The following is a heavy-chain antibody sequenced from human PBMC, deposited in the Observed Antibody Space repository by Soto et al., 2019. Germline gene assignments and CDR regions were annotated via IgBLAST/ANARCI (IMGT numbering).Heavy chain of an antibody. V-gene: IGHV1-18*01. CDR2: ISAYNGNT. Sequence: ASVKVSCKASGYTFTSYGISWVRQAPGQGLEWMGWISAYNGNTNYAQKLQGRVTMTTDTSTSTAYMELRSLRSDDTAVYYCARVPYSSGWYGYYFDYWGQGTLVTVSS. CDR3: ARVPYSSGWYGYYFDY. CDR1: GYTFTSYG. J-gene: IGHJ4*02. D-gene: IGHD6-19*01.